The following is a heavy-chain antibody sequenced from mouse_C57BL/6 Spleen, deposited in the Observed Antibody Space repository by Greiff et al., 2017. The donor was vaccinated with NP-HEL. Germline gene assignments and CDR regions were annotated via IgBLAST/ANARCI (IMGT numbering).Heavy chain of an antibody. CDR3: ARVVYDGYSYYAMDY. V-gene: IGHV2-6*01. J-gene: IGHJ4*01. CDR2: IWGVGST. Sequence: VQVVESGPGLVAPSQSLSITCTVSGFSLTSYGVDWVRQSPGKGLEWLGVIWGVGSTNYNSALKSRLSISKDNSKSQVFLKMNSLQTDDTAMYYCARVVYDGYSYYAMDYWGQGTSVTVSS. D-gene: IGHD2-3*01. CDR1: GFSLTSYG.